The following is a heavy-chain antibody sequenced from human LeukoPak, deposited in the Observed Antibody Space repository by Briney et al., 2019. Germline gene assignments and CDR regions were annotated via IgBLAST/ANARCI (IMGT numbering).Heavy chain of an antibody. D-gene: IGHD1-26*01. CDR3: AKDLSSGSLELFDY. J-gene: IGHJ4*02. CDR1: GFTFSSYA. Sequence: GGSLRLSYAASGFTFSSYAMSWVRQAPGKGLEWVSAISGSGGSTYYADSVKGRFTISRDNSKNTLYLQMNSLRAEDTAVYYCAKDLSSGSLELFDYWGQGTLVTVSS. V-gene: IGHV3-23*01. CDR2: ISGSGGST.